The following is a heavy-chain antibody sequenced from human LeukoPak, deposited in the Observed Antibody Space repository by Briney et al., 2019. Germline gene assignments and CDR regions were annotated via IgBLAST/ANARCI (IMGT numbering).Heavy chain of an antibody. D-gene: IGHD6-13*01. J-gene: IGHJ6*03. V-gene: IGHV4-38-2*02. CDR2: IYHSGST. Sequence: SETLSLTCTVSGYSISSGYYWGWIRQPPGKGLEWIGSIYHSGSTYYNPSLKSRVTISVDTSKNQFSLKLSSVTAADTAVYYCARAQSSSWYYYYFYMDVWGKGTTVTVSS. CDR1: GYSISSGYY. CDR3: ARAQSSSWYYYYFYMDV.